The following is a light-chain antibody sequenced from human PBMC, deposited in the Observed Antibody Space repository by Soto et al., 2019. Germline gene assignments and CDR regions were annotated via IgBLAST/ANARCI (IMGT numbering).Light chain of an antibody. CDR1: SSNIGSNT. J-gene: IGLJ3*02. Sequence: QSVLTQPPSASGTPGQRVTISCSGSSSNIGSNTVNWYQQLPGTAPKLLIYSNNQRPSGVPELFSGSKSGTSASLAISGLQSEDDADYYCAAWDDSLNGRVFGGGTKLTVL. CDR2: SNN. CDR3: AAWDDSLNGRV. V-gene: IGLV1-44*01.